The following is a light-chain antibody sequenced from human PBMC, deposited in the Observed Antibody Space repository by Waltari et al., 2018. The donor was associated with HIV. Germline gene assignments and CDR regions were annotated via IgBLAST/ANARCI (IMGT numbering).Light chain of an antibody. CDR2: DVT. CDR1: SRDVCFYNF. J-gene: IGLJ1*01. V-gene: IGLV2-14*03. CDR3: TSYTTSSTPVYV. Sequence: QSALTQPASVSGSPGQSITLSCPGTSRDVCFYNFVSWYQHQPGKAPTLVIYDVTNRPSGVSNRFSGSKSGNTASLTISGLQAEDEADYYCTSYTTSSTPVYVFATGTKVTVL.